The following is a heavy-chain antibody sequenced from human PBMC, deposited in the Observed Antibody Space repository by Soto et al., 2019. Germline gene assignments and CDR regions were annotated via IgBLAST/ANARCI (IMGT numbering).Heavy chain of an antibody. Sequence: GGSLRLSCAASGFTFSSYAMIWVRQAPGKGLEWVSAISGSGGSTYYADSVKGRFTISRDNSKNTLYLQMNSLRAEDTAVYYCAKRGGSYSGYFDYWGQGTLVTVSS. CDR3: AKRGGSYSGYFDY. D-gene: IGHD1-26*01. CDR2: ISGSGGST. V-gene: IGHV3-23*01. CDR1: GFTFSSYA. J-gene: IGHJ4*02.